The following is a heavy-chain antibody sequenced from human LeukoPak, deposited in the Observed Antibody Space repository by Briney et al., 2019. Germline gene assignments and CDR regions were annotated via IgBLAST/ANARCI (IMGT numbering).Heavy chain of an antibody. CDR1: GYTFTDYY. V-gene: IGHV1-2*02. CDR3: ARANFLYCSSTTCLFDY. Sequence: ASVKVSCKASGYTFTDYYMHWVRQAPGQGFECMGWINPNDGDTNYAQKFQGRVTMTRDTSLSTAHMEVSRLRSDDTAVYYCARANFLYCSSTTCLFDYWGQGTLVTVSS. CDR2: INPNDGDT. J-gene: IGHJ4*02. D-gene: IGHD2-2*01.